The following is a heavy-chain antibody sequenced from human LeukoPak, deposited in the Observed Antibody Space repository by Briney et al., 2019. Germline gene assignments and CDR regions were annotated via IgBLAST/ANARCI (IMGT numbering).Heavy chain of an antibody. CDR3: ARHQYYDSKGWFDP. CDR1: GYTFTSYG. V-gene: IGHV1-18*01. J-gene: IGHJ5*02. D-gene: IGHD3-22*01. CDR2: ISVYNGNR. Sequence: ASVKVSCKASGYTFTSYGITSVRQAPGHGLEWMGWISVYNGNRNYAQKLQGRVTMTTDTSTSTAYMELRSLRSDDTSVYYCARHQYYDSKGWFDPWGQGTLVTVSS.